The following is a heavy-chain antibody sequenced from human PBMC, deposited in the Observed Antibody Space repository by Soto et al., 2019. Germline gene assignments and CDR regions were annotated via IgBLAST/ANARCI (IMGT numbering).Heavy chain of an antibody. Sequence: TSETLSLTCSVSGGSISSSSYFWGWIRQPPGKGLEWIGSIYYSGSTYYNPSLKSRVTVSVDASKNQFSLKLSSVTAADTAVYYCTTTPIVVVNGIDYWGQGTLVTVSS. CDR1: GGSISSSSYF. CDR3: TTTPIVVVNGIDY. V-gene: IGHV4-39*03. CDR2: IYYSGST. D-gene: IGHD3-22*01. J-gene: IGHJ4*02.